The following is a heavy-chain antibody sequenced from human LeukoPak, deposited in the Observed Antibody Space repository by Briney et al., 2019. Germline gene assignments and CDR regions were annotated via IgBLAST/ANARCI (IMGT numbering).Heavy chain of an antibody. CDR1: GYTFTSYY. J-gene: IGHJ6*02. Sequence: ASVKVSCKASGYTFTSYYMQWVRQAPGQGLEWMGIINPSGGSTSYAQKFQGRVSMTRDTSTSTVYMELSSLRSEDTAVYYCARHIVVVPADSDYYYYYGMDVWGQGTTVTVSS. CDR3: ARHIVVVPADSDYYYYYGMDV. CDR2: INPSGGST. D-gene: IGHD2-2*01. V-gene: IGHV1-46*01.